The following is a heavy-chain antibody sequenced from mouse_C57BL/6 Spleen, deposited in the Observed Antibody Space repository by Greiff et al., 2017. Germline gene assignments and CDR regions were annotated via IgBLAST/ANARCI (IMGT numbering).Heavy chain of an antibody. Sequence: VQLQQSGAELMKPGASVKLSCKATGYTFTGYWIEWVKQRPGHGLEWIGEILPGSGSTNYNEKFKGKATFTADTSSNTAYMQLSSLTTEDSAIYYCARPTPYYYGSSYYFDYWGQGTTLTVSS. CDR3: ARPTPYYYGSSYYFDY. J-gene: IGHJ2*01. D-gene: IGHD1-1*01. V-gene: IGHV1-9*01. CDR1: GYTFTGYW. CDR2: ILPGSGST.